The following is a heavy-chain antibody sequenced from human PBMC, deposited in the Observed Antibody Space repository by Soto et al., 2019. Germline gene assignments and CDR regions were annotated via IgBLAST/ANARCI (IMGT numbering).Heavy chain of an antibody. CDR3: ARTDSGSYGDHFDY. CDR1: GGSIRSYD. J-gene: IGHJ4*02. CDR2: IYNSGST. D-gene: IGHD1-26*01. Sequence: SETLSLTCPVSGGSIRSYDWSWIRQPPGKGLEWIGYIYNSGSTNYNPSLKSRVTISVDTSKNQFSLKLSSVTAADTAVYYCARTDSGSYGDHFDYWGQGALVTVSS. V-gene: IGHV4-59*01.